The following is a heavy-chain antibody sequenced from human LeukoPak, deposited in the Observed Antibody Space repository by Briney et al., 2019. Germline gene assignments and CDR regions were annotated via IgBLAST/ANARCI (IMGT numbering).Heavy chain of an antibody. CDR3: ARQSSGYDSAPFDY. CDR1: GGSISSYY. V-gene: IGHV4-4*07. Sequence: SETLSLTCTVSGGSISSYYWSWIRQPAGKGLEWIGRIYTSGSTNYNPSLKSRVTMSVDTSKNQFSLKLSSVTAADTAVYYCARQSSGYDSAPFDYWGQGTLVTVSS. J-gene: IGHJ4*02. D-gene: IGHD5-12*01. CDR2: IYTSGST.